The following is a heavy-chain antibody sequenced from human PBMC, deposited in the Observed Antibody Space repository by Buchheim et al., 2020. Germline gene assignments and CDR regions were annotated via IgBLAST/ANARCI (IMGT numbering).Heavy chain of an antibody. D-gene: IGHD3-3*01. J-gene: IGHJ6*02. Sequence: QVQLQESGPGLVKPSGTLSLTCAVSGGSISSSNWWSWVRQPPGKGLEWIGEIYHRGSTNYNPSLKSRVTISVDKSKNQFSLKLSSVTAADTAVYYCARLQLSDYDFWSGYPSDYYYGMDVWGQGTT. V-gene: IGHV4-4*02. CDR3: ARLQLSDYDFWSGYPSDYYYGMDV. CDR2: IYHRGST. CDR1: GGSISSSNW.